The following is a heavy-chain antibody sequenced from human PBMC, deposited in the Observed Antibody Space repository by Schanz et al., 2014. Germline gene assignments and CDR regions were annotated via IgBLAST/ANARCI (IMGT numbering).Heavy chain of an antibody. V-gene: IGHV3-23*04. CDR1: GFTFSSCA. Sequence: EVQLVESGGGLVQPGGSLRLSCAASGFTFSSCAMSWVRQAPGKGLEWVSRINSDGSSASYADSVKGRFTISRDDSKNTLYLQMNSLRPEDTAVYYCAKEDRNHNSDYVYWGQGTLVTVSS. CDR3: AKEDRNHNSDYVY. CDR2: INSDGSSA. D-gene: IGHD3-22*01. J-gene: IGHJ4*02.